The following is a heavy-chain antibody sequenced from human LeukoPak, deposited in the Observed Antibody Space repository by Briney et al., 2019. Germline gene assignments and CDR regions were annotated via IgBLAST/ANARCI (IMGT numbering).Heavy chain of an antibody. V-gene: IGHV4-39*01. Sequence: SETLSLTCTVSGDSISSNSYYWGWIRQPPGKGLEWIGHISYSGNTYCTPSLKSRVTISVDTSKNQFSLQLSSVTAADTAVYYCARHMDGPDAFDIWGQGTMVTVSS. CDR1: GDSISSNSYY. CDR2: ISYSGNT. J-gene: IGHJ3*02. CDR3: ARHMDGPDAFDI. D-gene: IGHD5-24*01.